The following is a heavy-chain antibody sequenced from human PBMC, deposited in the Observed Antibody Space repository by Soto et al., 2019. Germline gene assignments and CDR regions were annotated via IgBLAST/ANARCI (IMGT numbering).Heavy chain of an antibody. CDR1: GGSISSYY. CDR2: IYYSGST. D-gene: IGHD3-10*01. J-gene: IGHJ5*02. Sequence: PSETLSLTCTVSGGSISSYYWSWIRQPPGKGLEWIGYIYYSGSTNYNPSLKSRVTISVDTSKNQFSLKLSSVTAADTAVYYCARLTITMVRGNWFDPWGQGTLVTVSS. CDR3: ARLTITMVRGNWFDP. V-gene: IGHV4-59*01.